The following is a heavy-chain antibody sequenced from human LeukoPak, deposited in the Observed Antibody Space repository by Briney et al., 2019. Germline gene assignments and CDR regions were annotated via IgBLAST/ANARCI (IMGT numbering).Heavy chain of an antibody. CDR1: GGTFSSYA. CDR3: ARSTGGRATASDY. CDR2: IIPILGIA. D-gene: IGHD1-26*01. V-gene: IGHV1-69*10. J-gene: IGHJ4*02. Sequence: SVTVSCKASGGTFSSYAISWVRQAPGQGLEWMGRIIPILGIANYAQKFQGRVTITADKSTSTAYMELSSLRSEDTAVYYCARSTGGRATASDYWGQGTLVTVSS.